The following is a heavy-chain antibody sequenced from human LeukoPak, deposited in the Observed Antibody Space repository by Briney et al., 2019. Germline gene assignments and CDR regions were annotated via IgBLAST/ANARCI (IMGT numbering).Heavy chain of an antibody. V-gene: IGHV3-20*04. Sequence: GGSLRLSCEASGFTFNNYCMSWVRQVPGKGLELISGINWNGGSTGYADSVKGRFTISRDNAKNSLYLQMNSLRAEDTALYYCARDHRQLYYYDSSGLGDYWGQGTLVTVSS. CDR2: INWNGGST. CDR1: GFTFNNYC. D-gene: IGHD3-22*01. J-gene: IGHJ4*02. CDR3: ARDHRQLYYYDSSGLGDY.